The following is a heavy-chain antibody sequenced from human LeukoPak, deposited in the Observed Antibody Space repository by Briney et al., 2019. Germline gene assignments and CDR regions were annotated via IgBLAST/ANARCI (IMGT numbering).Heavy chain of an antibody. CDR3: AKDSEGDTAMDPLDY. CDR1: GFTFSSYS. J-gene: IGHJ4*02. CDR2: ISSSSSYI. V-gene: IGHV3-21*01. D-gene: IGHD5-18*01. Sequence: SGGSLRLSRAASGFTFSSYSMNWVRQAPGKGLEWVSSISSSSSYIYYADSVKGRFTISRDNSKNTLYLQMNSLRAEDTAVYYCAKDSEGDTAMDPLDYWGQGTLVTVSS.